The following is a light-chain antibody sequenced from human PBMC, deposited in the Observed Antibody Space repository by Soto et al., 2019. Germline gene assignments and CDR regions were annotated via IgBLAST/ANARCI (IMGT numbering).Light chain of an antibody. J-gene: IGLJ2*01. Sequence: QSVLTQPPSASGTPGQTVTISCTGTSSNIANNYVYWYHQLPGAAPKLLIYRNSQRPSGVPDRFSGSKSGTSASLAISGLRSEDEADYYCAAWDGSLSGVVFGGGTKLTVL. CDR1: SSNIANNY. V-gene: IGLV1-47*01. CDR2: RNS. CDR3: AAWDGSLSGVV.